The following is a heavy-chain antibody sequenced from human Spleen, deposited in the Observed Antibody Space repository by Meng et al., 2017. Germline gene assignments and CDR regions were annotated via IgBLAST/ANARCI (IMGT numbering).Heavy chain of an antibody. D-gene: IGHD3-22*01. CDR3: AREGPYYYDSSGYFVIDY. J-gene: IGHJ4*02. V-gene: IGHV4-34*01. CDR1: GGSFSDYY. CDR2: INHSGST. Sequence: SETLSLTCVVSGGSFSDYYWSWIRQPPGKGLEWIGEINHSGSTNYNPSLERRATISVDTSQNNLSLKLSSVTAADSAVYYCAREGPYYYDSSGYFVIDYWGQGTQVNVSS.